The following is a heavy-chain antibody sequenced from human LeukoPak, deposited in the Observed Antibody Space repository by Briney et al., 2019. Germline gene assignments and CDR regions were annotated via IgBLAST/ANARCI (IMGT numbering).Heavy chain of an antibody. CDR1: GFTFSSYR. J-gene: IGHJ6*02. V-gene: IGHV3-21*01. D-gene: IGHD6-13*01. CDR3: AKGLRSSNFYYGMDV. Sequence: PGGSLRLSRAASGFTFSSYRMTWVRQAPGKGREWVSSIISSSSYIYYADSVKSRFTISRDNAKNSLYLQMNSLGAEDTAVYYCAKGLRSSNFYYGMDVWGLGTTVTVSS. CDR2: IISSSSYI.